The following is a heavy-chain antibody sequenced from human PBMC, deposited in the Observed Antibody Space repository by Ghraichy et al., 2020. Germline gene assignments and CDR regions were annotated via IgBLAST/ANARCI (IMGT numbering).Heavy chain of an antibody. CDR3: AKEGRPYSGGGYFDL. D-gene: IGHD5-18*01. J-gene: IGHJ2*01. V-gene: IGHV3-23*01. CDR1: GFTFNSYA. Sequence: GESLNISCAASGFTFNSYAMGWVRQAPGKGLEWVSTINEHGRATYYAASVKGRFTISRDNSRDTLFLQVNSLRFDDTAVYYCAKEGRPYSGGGYFDLWGRCTLVTVSS. CDR2: INEHGRAT.